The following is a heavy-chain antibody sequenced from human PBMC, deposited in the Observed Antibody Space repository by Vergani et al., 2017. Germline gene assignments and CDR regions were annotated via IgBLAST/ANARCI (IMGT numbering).Heavy chain of an antibody. Sequence: EVQLVESGGGLVKPGGSLRLSCAASGFTFSSYSMNWVRQAPGKGLEWVSVIYSGGSTYYADSVKGRFTISRDNSKNTLYLQMNSLRAEDTAVYYCANSPGVYAEYYFDYWGQGTLVTVSS. CDR1: GFTFSSYS. V-gene: IGHV3-66*02. D-gene: IGHD2-8*01. J-gene: IGHJ4*02. CDR3: ANSPGVYAEYYFDY. CDR2: IYSGGST.